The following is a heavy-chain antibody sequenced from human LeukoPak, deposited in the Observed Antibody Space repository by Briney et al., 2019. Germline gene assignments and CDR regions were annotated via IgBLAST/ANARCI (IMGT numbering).Heavy chain of an antibody. J-gene: IGHJ6*04. CDR2: ISSSGSTI. CDR1: GFTFSSYE. D-gene: IGHD3-10*02. Sequence: GGSLRLSCAASGFTFSSYEMNWARQAPGKGLEWVSYISSSGSTIYYADSVKGRFTIPRDNAKNSLYLQMSSLRAEDTAVYYCAELGITMIGGVWGKGTTVTISS. CDR3: AELGITMIGGV. V-gene: IGHV3-48*03.